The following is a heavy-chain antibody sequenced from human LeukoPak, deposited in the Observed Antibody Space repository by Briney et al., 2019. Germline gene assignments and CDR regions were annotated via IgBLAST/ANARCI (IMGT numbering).Heavy chain of an antibody. CDR2: ISGDSDNT. V-gene: IGHV3-23*01. CDR3: ARGGRVYSSSSGWDYYYYGMDV. D-gene: IGHD6-6*01. J-gene: IGHJ6*02. CDR1: GFTFSKYA. Sequence: PGGSLRLSCAASGFTFSKYAMSWVRQAPGKGLEWVSSISGDSDNTYYADSVKGRFTISRANSKNTLYLQMNRLRAEDTAVYYCARGGRVYSSSSGWDYYYYGMDVWGQGTTVTVSS.